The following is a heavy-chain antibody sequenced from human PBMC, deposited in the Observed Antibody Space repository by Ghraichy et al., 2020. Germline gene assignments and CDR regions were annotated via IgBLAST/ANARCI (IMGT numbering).Heavy chain of an antibody. CDR1: GGSISSYY. Sequence: ESLNISCTVSGGSISSYYWSWIRQPPGKGLEWIGYIYYSGSTNYNPSLKSRVTISVDTSKNQFSLKLSSVTAADTAVYYCARDMRRTGPGVPAFDYWGQGTLVTVSS. J-gene: IGHJ4*02. CDR3: ARDMRRTGPGVPAFDY. V-gene: IGHV4-59*01. D-gene: IGHD2-2*01. CDR2: IYYSGST.